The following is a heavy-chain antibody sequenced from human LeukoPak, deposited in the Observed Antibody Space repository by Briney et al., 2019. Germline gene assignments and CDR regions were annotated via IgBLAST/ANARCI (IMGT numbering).Heavy chain of an antibody. Sequence: PGGSLRLSCAASGFTFDDYAMHWVRHAPGKGLEWVSLISGDGGSTYYADSVKGRFTISRDNSKNSLYLQMNSLRTEDTALYYCAKERGPYYYDSSGYYLDYWGQGTLVTVSS. CDR1: GFTFDDYA. J-gene: IGHJ4*02. V-gene: IGHV3-43*02. CDR2: ISGDGGST. CDR3: AKERGPYYYDSSGYYLDY. D-gene: IGHD3-22*01.